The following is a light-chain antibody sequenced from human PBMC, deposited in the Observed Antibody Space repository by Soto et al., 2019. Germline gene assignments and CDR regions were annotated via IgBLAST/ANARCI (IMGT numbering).Light chain of an antibody. V-gene: IGKV3-15*01. CDR1: ESVSRN. Sequence: EIVVTQSPVTLSVSPGERVTLSCRASESVSRNLAWYQQKPGQTPRLLLYGASTRATGVPARFSGSGSGTDFILAITSLQSEDFAVYYCQQYWHWPRTFGQGTRVEI. CDR3: QQYWHWPRT. J-gene: IGKJ1*01. CDR2: GAS.